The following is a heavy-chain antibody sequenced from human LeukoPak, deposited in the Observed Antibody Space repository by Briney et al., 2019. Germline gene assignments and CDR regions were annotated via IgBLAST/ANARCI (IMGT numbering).Heavy chain of an antibody. CDR2: IYYSGST. CDR3: ARDYYDILTGYYGNWFDP. J-gene: IGHJ5*02. CDR1: GGSISSSSYY. Sequence: SETLSLTCTVSGGSISSSSYYWGWIRQPPGQGLEWIGSIYYSGSTNYNPSLKSRVTISVDTSKNQFSLKLSSVTAADTAVYYCARDYYDILTGYYGNWFDPWGQGTLVTVSS. V-gene: IGHV4-39*07. D-gene: IGHD3-9*01.